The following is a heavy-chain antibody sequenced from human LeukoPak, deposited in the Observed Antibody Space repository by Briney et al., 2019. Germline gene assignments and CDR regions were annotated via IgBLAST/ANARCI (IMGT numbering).Heavy chain of an antibody. V-gene: IGHV4-34*01. CDR3: ARGPVRGRYFDL. D-gene: IGHD3-10*01. CDR1: GGSFSGYY. Sequence: PSETLSLTCAVYGGSFSGYYWSWIRQPPGKGLEWIGEINHSGSTNYNPSLKSRVTISVDTSKNQFSLKLSSMTAADTAVYYCARGPVRGRYFDLWGRGTLVTVSS. CDR2: INHSGST. J-gene: IGHJ2*01.